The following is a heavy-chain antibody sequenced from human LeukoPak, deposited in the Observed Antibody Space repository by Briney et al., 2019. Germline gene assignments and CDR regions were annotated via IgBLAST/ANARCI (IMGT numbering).Heavy chain of an antibody. J-gene: IGHJ5*02. CDR2: INPSGGTT. Sequence: ASVKVSCKTSGGTFSNYAISWVRQAPGQGLEWMGLINPSGGTTRYAQKFQGRVTMTRDLSTSTDYMELSSLRSDDTAVYFCARGNSVGDYAWWFDPWGQGTLVTVSS. V-gene: IGHV1-46*01. D-gene: IGHD1-26*01. CDR1: GGTFSNYA. CDR3: ARGNSVGDYAWWFDP.